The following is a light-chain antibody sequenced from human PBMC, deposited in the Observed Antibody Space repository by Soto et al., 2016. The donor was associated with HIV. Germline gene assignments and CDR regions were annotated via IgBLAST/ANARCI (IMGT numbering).Light chain of an antibody. J-gene: IGLJ2*01. CDR2: QNK. V-gene: IGLV3-1*01. Sequence: SYELTQPPSVSVSPGQTATITCSGDKLGDKYASWYQQKPGQSPVLVIYQNKKRPSGSPERFSGSNSGNTATLTISGTQAMDEADYYCQTWDNSTVIFGGGTKLTVL. CDR1: KLGDKY. CDR3: QTWDNSTVI.